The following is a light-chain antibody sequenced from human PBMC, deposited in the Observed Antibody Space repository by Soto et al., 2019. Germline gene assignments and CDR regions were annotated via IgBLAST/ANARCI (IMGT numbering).Light chain of an antibody. CDR2: AAS. V-gene: IGKV1-39*01. Sequence: DIQMTQSPSSLCASVGDRVTITCRASQSISSYLNLYQQKPGKAPKLLIYAASSLQSGVPSRFSGSGSGTDFTLTISSLQPEDFATYYCQQSYSTPITFGQGTRLEIK. J-gene: IGKJ5*01. CDR1: QSISSY. CDR3: QQSYSTPIT.